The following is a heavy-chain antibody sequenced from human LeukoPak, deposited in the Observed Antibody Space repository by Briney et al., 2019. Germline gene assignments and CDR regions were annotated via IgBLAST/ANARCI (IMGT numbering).Heavy chain of an antibody. J-gene: IGHJ3*02. CDR2: IYYSGRT. D-gene: IGHD5-24*01. CDR3: ARVGEMATILDAFDI. V-gene: IGHV4-59*01. CDR1: GGSISSYY. Sequence: SETLSLTCTVSGGSISSYYWSWIRQPPGKGLEWIGYIYYSGRTNYNPSLKSRVTISVDTSKNQFSLKLSSVTAADTAVYYCARVGEMATILDAFDIWGQGTMVTVSS.